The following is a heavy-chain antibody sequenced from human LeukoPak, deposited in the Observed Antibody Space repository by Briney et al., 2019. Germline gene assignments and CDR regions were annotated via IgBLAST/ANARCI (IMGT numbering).Heavy chain of an antibody. CDR3: ARDYTIHSSSWYHWFDP. CDR1: GGSISSGGYY. V-gene: IGHV4-31*03. CDR2: IYYSGST. J-gene: IGHJ5*02. Sequence: SETLSLTCTVSGGSISSGGYYWSWIRQHPGKGLEWIGYIYYSGSTYYNPSLKSRVTISVDTSKNQSSLKLSSVTAADTAVYYCARDYTIHSSSWYHWFDPWGQGTLVTVSS. D-gene: IGHD6-13*01.